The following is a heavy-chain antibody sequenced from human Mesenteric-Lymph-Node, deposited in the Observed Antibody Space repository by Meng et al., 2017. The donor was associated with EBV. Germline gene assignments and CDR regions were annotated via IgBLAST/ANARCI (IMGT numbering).Heavy chain of an antibody. CDR1: GGSIAGGSY. J-gene: IGHJ4*02. Sequence: QVQLQDPGPGLVKPSQTLSLTCAVSGGSIAGGSYWSWVRQPPGKGLEWIAFIHYSGDTYYNPSLKSRLTISVDTSKDQFSLRLRSVTAADTAVYYCARRSGSYYGYFDYWGQGTLVTVSS. CDR2: IHYSGDT. V-gene: IGHV4-30-4*01. CDR3: ARRSGSYYGYFDY. D-gene: IGHD1-26*01.